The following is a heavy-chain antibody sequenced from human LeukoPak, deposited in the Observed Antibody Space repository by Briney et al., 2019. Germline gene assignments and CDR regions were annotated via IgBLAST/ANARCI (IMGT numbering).Heavy chain of an antibody. Sequence: ASVKVSCKASGYTFTGYYMHWVRQAPGQGLEWMGWINPNSGGTNYAQKFQGRVTMTRDTSISTAYMELSRLRSDDTAVYYCARARSLVGSSTSVRYWGQGTLVTVSP. D-gene: IGHD2-2*01. CDR1: GYTFTGYY. CDR2: INPNSGGT. V-gene: IGHV1-2*02. J-gene: IGHJ4*02. CDR3: ARARSLVGSSTSVRY.